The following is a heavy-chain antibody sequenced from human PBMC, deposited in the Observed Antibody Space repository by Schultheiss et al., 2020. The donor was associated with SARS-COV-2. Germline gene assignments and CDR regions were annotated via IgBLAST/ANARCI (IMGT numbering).Heavy chain of an antibody. CDR2: ISGSGGST. Sequence: GGSLRLSCAASGFTFSSYAMSWVRQAPGKGLEWVSAISGSGGSTYYADSVKGRFTISRDNSKNTLYLQMNSLRAEDTALYYCVSYYYDSSGYYHAGYFDYWGQGTLVTVSS. CDR1: GFTFSSYA. D-gene: IGHD3-22*01. CDR3: VSYYYDSSGYYHAGYFDY. J-gene: IGHJ4*02. V-gene: IGHV3-23*01.